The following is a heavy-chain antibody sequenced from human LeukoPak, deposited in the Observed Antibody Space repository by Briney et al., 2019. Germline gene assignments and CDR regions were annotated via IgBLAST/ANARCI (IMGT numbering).Heavy chain of an antibody. V-gene: IGHV4-4*02. Sequence: PSGTLSLTCAVSGVSMSSTNWWRWVRQPPGKGLEWIGTIHRGGSTNYNPSLQSRVTISVDTSKNQFSLHLSSVTVADTAMYYCARVSIYGRSYLDYWGQGTLVTVSS. CDR2: IHRGGST. CDR3: ARVSIYGRSYLDY. D-gene: IGHD3-10*01. J-gene: IGHJ4*02. CDR1: GVSMSSTNW.